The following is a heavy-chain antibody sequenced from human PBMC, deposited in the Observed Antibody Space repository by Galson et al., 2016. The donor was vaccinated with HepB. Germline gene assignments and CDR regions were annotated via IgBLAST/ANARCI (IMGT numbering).Heavy chain of an antibody. CDR1: GFGFSDYF. D-gene: IGHD3-22*01. CDR3: AREVLFSSGYYDVFDL. J-gene: IGHJ3*01. CDR2: ISDTGSSR. Sequence: SLRLSCAASGFGFSDYFMSWIRQVPGKGLEWVSFISDTGSSRLYADSVKGRFTISRDTAKNPVYLQMNGLRVEDTAVYYCAREVLFSSGYYDVFDLWGQGTMVTVSP. V-gene: IGHV3-11*01.